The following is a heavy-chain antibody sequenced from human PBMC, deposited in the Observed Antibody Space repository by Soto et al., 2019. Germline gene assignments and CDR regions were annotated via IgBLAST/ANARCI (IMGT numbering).Heavy chain of an antibody. CDR2: IVVGSGNT. Sequence: SVKVSCKASGFTFSISAVQCVLQSRGQRLEWIGWIVVGSGNTYCAQKFQERVTIGWDMSTSTAYMELSSLRSEDTAVYYCVAEKPNYYGMDVWGHGTTVTVSS. V-gene: IGHV1-58*01. CDR3: VAEKPNYYGMDV. CDR1: GFTFSISA. J-gene: IGHJ6*02.